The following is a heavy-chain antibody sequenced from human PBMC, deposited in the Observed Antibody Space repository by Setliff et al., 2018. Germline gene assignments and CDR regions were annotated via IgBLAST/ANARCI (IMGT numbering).Heavy chain of an antibody. J-gene: IGHJ4*02. CDR1: GGTFSSYA. CDR3: AADLYSGYDRPFDY. D-gene: IGHD5-12*01. CDR2: IIPILGGT. Sequence: SVKVSCKASGGTFSSYAISWVRQAPGQGLEWMGGIIPILGGTNYAQKFQERVTITRDRSTSTAYMELSSLRSEDTAVYYCAADLYSGYDRPFDYWGQGTLVTVSS. V-gene: IGHV1-69*10.